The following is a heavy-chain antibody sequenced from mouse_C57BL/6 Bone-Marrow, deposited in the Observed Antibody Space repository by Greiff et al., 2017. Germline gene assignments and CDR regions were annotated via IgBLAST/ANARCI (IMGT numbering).Heavy chain of an antibody. V-gene: IGHV2-6-1*01. D-gene: IGHD2-4*01. CDR3: ARQGIYYDYDDYAMDY. CDR1: GFSLTSYG. J-gene: IGHJ4*01. Sequence: VRLQQSGPGLVAPSQSLSITCTVSGFSLTSYGVHWVRQPPGKGLEWLVVIWSDGSTTYNSALNSRLSISKDNSKSQVFLKMNSLQTDDTAMYYCARQGIYYDYDDYAMDYWGQGTSVTVSS. CDR2: IWSDGST.